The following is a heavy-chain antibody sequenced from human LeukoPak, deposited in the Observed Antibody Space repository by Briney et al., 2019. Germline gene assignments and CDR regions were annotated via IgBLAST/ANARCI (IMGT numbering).Heavy chain of an antibody. CDR2: ISSSGSTI. CDR1: GFTFSSYE. V-gene: IGHV3-48*03. CDR3: AELGITMIGGV. D-gene: IGHD3-10*02. J-gene: IGHJ6*04. Sequence: PGGSLRLSCAASGFTFSSYEMNWVRQAPGKGLEWVSYISSSGSTIYYADSVKGRFTISIDNAKNSLYVQMNRLRAEDTAVYYCAELGITMIGGVWGKRTTVTISS.